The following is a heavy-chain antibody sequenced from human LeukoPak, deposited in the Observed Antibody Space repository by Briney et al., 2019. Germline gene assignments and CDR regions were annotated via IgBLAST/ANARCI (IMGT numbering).Heavy chain of an antibody. D-gene: IGHD3-22*01. CDR3: ARDTYYYDSSGYRDFDY. CDR1: GFTFSSYA. J-gene: IGHJ4*02. CDR2: ISYDGSNK. V-gene: IGHV3-30*04. Sequence: GGSLRLSCAASGFTFSSYAMHWVRQAPGKGLEWVAVISYDGSNKYYADSVKGRFTISRDNAKNSLYLQMNSLRAEDTAVYYCARDTYYYDSSGYRDFDYWGQGTLVTVSS.